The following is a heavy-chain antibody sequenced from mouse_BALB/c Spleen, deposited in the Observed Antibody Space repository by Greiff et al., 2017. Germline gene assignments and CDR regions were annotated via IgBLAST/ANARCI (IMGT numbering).Heavy chain of an antibody. D-gene: IGHD2-2*01. Sequence: VQLQQSGPGLVAPSQSLSITCTVSGFSLTSYDISWIRQPPGKGLEWLGVIWTGGGTNYNSAFMSRLSISKDNSKSQVFLKMNSLQTDDTAIYYCVRGGYDVYYAMDYWGQGTSVTVSS. CDR2: IWTGGGT. CDR3: VRGGYDVYYAMDY. V-gene: IGHV2-9-2*01. CDR1: GFSLTSYD. J-gene: IGHJ4*01.